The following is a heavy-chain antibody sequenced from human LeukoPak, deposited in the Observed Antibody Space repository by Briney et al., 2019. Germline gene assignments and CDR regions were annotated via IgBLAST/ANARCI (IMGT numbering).Heavy chain of an antibody. D-gene: IGHD2-15*01. Sequence: SETLSHTCAVYGGSFSGYYWSWIRQPPGKGLEWIGEINHSGSTNYNPSLKSRVTISVDTSKNQFSLKLSSVTAADTAVYYCARAAPLATGDIVVVVAAKRGDFDYWGQGTLVTVSS. V-gene: IGHV4-34*01. CDR1: GGSFSGYY. J-gene: IGHJ4*02. CDR2: INHSGST. CDR3: ARAAPLATGDIVVVVAAKRGDFDY.